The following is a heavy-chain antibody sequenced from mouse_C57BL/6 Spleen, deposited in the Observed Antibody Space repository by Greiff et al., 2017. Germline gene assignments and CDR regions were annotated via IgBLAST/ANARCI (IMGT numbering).Heavy chain of an antibody. Sequence: VQLVESGPELVKPGASVKISCKASGYAFSSSWMNWVKQRPGKGLEWIGRIYPGDGDTNYNGKFKGKATLTADKSSSTAYMQLSSLTSEDSAVYFCARSTTGSSWGFDYWGQGTTLTVSS. CDR2: IYPGDGDT. CDR1: GYAFSSSW. CDR3: ARSTTGSSWGFDY. V-gene: IGHV1-82*01. D-gene: IGHD1-1*01. J-gene: IGHJ2*01.